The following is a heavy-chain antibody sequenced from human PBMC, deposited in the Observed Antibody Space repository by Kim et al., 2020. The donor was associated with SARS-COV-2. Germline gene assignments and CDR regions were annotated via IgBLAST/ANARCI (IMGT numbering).Heavy chain of an antibody. J-gene: IGHJ5*02. Sequence: GGSLRLSCAASGFTFSSYGMHWVRQAPGKGLEWVAVISYDGSNKYYADSVKGRFTISRDNSKNTLYLQMNSLRAEDTAVYYCAKNEVAARREAANWFDPWGQGTLVTVSS. CDR3: AKNEVAARREAANWFDP. CDR1: GFTFSSYG. D-gene: IGHD6-6*01. CDR2: ISYDGSNK. V-gene: IGHV3-30*18.